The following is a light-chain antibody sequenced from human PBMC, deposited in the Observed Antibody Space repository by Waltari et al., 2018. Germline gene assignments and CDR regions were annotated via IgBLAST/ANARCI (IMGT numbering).Light chain of an antibody. CDR1: NIGSRT. CDR3: QVWDSSSDHWV. J-gene: IGLJ3*02. Sequence: SYVLPQPSSVSVAPGKTARITCGGSNIGSRTVHWHQQKPGQAPVLVFYYDSDRPSGIPERFSGSNSGNTATLTISSVEVGDEADYYCQVWDSSSDHWVFGGGTKLTVL. V-gene: IGLV3-21*04. CDR2: YDS.